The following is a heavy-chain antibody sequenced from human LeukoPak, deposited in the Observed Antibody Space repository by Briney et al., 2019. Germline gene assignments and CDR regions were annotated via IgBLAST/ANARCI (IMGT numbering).Heavy chain of an antibody. J-gene: IGHJ4*02. CDR3: ARLNRKLRFLEWRDPSYYFDY. D-gene: IGHD3-3*01. CDR1: GGSISSYY. Sequence: PSETLSLTCTVSGGSISSYYWSWIRQPAGKGLEWIGRIYTSGSTNYNPSLKSRVTMSVDTSKNQFSLKLSSVTAADTAVYYCARLNRKLRFLEWRDPSYYFDYWGQGTLVTVSS. V-gene: IGHV4-4*07. CDR2: IYTSGST.